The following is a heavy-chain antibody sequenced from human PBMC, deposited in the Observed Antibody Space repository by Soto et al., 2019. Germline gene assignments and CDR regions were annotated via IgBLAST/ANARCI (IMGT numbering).Heavy chain of an antibody. CDR2: IYYSGST. CDR1: GGSISSYY. V-gene: IGHV4-59*01. CDR3: ARVPHDSPRNGVYYYYGIDV. Sequence: PSETLSLTCTVSGGSISSYYWSWIRQPPGKGLEWIGYIYYSGSTNYNPSLKSRVTISVDTSKNQFSLKLSSVTAADTAVYYCARVPHDSPRNGVYYYYGIDVCGQGPTVTVYS. D-gene: IGHD1-1*01. J-gene: IGHJ6*02.